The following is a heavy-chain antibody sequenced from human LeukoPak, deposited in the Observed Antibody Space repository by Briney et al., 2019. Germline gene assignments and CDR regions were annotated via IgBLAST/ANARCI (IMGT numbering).Heavy chain of an antibody. Sequence: ASVKVSCKASGYTFTSYGISWVRQAPGQGLEWMGWISGYNGNTNYAQKLQGRVAMTTDTSTSTAYMELRSLRSDDTAVYYCARRTYSSSSSIFDYWGQGTLVTVSS. V-gene: IGHV1-18*01. CDR3: ARRTYSSSSSIFDY. D-gene: IGHD6-6*01. J-gene: IGHJ4*02. CDR1: GYTFTSYG. CDR2: ISGYNGNT.